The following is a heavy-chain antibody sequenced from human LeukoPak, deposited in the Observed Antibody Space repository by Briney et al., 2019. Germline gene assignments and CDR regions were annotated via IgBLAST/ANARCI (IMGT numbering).Heavy chain of an antibody. D-gene: IGHD2-2*01. V-gene: IGHV4-39*07. CDR2: IYYSGAT. CDR3: ARYLLGAMYWIDP. CDR1: GGSISSSSYY. Sequence: PSETLSLTCTVSGGSISSSSYYWGWIRQPPGKGLEWIGSIYYSGATYYNPSLKSRVIISVDTSKNQFSLKLTSVTAADTAVYYCARYLLGAMYWIDPWGQGTLVTVSS. J-gene: IGHJ5*02.